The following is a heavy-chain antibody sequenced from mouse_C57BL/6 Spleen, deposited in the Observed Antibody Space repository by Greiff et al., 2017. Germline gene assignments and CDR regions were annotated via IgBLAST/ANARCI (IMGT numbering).Heavy chain of an antibody. Sequence: EVQLQQSGPELVKPGASVKISCKASGYTFTDYYMNWVKQSHGKSLEWIGDINPNNGGTSYNQKFKGKATLTVDKSSSTAYMELRSLTSEDSAVYYCARPYYYGSNYAMDYWGQGTSVTVSS. CDR1: GYTFTDYY. D-gene: IGHD1-1*01. CDR3: ARPYYYGSNYAMDY. J-gene: IGHJ4*01. V-gene: IGHV1-26*01. CDR2: INPNNGGT.